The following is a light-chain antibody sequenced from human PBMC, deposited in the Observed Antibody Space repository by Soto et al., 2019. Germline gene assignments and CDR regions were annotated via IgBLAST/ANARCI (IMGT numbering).Light chain of an antibody. CDR3: QCYDSSLSGYV. J-gene: IGLJ1*01. CDR1: SSNIGAGYD. V-gene: IGLV1-40*01. CDR2: GNS. Sequence: QSVLTQPPSVSGAPGQRVTISCTGSSSNIGAGYDVHWYQQLPGTAPKLLIYGNSNRPSAVPDRFSGSKSGTSASLAITGLHAEDEADYLFQCYDSSLSGYVFGTGTKVTVL.